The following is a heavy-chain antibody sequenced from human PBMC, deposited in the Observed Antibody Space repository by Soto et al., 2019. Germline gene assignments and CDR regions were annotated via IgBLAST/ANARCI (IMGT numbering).Heavy chain of an antibody. V-gene: IGHV4-30-2*01. Sequence: QLQLQESGSGLVKPSQTLSLTCAVSGGSISSGGYSWSWIRQPPGKGLEWIGYIYHSGSTYYNPSLKSRVTISVDRSKNQFSLKLSSVTAADTAVYYCARVESETPGIAVAGTFDYWGQGTLVTVSS. J-gene: IGHJ4*02. CDR3: ARVESETPGIAVAGTFDY. D-gene: IGHD6-19*01. CDR1: GGSISSGGYS. CDR2: IYHSGST.